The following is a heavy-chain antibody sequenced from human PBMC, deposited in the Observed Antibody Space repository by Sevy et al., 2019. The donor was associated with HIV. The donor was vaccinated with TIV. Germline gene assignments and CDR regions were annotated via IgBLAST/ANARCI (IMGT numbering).Heavy chain of an antibody. CDR1: GYSFSSHW. V-gene: IGHV5-51*01. D-gene: IGHD2-21*02. CDR2: IYPSDSET. CDR3: ARQKRSADFLDY. Sequence: GESLKISCMASGYSFSSHWIGWVRQKPGKGLEWVGIIYPSDSETTYSPSFQGQVTISADKSINTAYLQWSSLKASDSAMYYCARQKRSADFLDYWGQGILVTVSS. J-gene: IGHJ4*02.